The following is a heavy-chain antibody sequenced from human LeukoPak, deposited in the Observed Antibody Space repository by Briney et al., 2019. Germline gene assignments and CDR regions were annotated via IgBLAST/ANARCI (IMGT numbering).Heavy chain of an antibody. CDR3: ATLEVVTATHSLDY. D-gene: IGHD2-21*02. CDR2: ISYDGSNK. Sequence: GGSLRLSCAASGFTFSSYAMHWVRQAPGKGLEWVAVISYDGSNKYYADSVKGRFTISRDNSKNTLYVQMNSLRAEDTAVYYCATLEVVTATHSLDYWGQGTLVTVSS. CDR1: GFTFSSYA. J-gene: IGHJ4*02. V-gene: IGHV3-30-3*01.